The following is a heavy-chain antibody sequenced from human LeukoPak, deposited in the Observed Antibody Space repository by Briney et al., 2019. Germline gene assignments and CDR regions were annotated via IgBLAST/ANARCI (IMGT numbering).Heavy chain of an antibody. V-gene: IGHV4-31*03. D-gene: IGHD2-21*01. J-gene: IGHJ5*02. CDR3: ARGGSHSTKFDP. CDR1: GGSISSGGYY. Sequence: PSETLSLTCTVSGGSISSGGYYWSWIRQHPGKGLEWIGYIYYSGSTYYNPSLKSRVTISVDTSKNQFSLKLSSVTAADTAVYYCARGGSHSTKFDPWGQGTLVTVSS. CDR2: IYYSGST.